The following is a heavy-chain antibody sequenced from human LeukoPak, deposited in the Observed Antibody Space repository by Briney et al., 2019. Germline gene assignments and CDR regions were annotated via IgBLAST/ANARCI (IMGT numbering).Heavy chain of an antibody. Sequence: GGSLRLSCAASGFNLSSYEMNWVRQAPGKGLEWISYISSSGSAIQHADSVKGRFAISRDNAKNSLYLEMTSLRAEDTAVYYCATKVAGTSHFPYWGQGTLVTVSS. CDR2: ISSSGSAI. CDR3: ATKVAGTSHFPY. D-gene: IGHD6-19*01. CDR1: GFNLSSYE. V-gene: IGHV3-48*03. J-gene: IGHJ4*02.